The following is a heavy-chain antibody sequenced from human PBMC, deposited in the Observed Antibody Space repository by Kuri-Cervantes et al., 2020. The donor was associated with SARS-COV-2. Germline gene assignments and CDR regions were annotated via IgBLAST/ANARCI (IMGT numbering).Heavy chain of an antibody. CDR1: GYTFTSYY. CDR3: ARDRGPNNRTLRWFDP. V-gene: IGHV1-46*03. CDR2: INPSGGST. Sequence: ASVKVSCKASGYTFTSYYMHWVRQAPGQGLEWMGIINPSGGSTSYAQKFQGRVTMTRDTSTSTVYMELSSLRSEDTAVYYCARDRGPNNRTLRWFDPWGQGTLVTVSS. D-gene: IGHD1-14*01. J-gene: IGHJ5*02.